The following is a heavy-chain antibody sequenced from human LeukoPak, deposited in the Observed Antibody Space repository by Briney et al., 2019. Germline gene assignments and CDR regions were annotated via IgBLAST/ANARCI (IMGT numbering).Heavy chain of an antibody. Sequence: QSGGSLRPSCAASGFTFSSYAMSWVRQAPGKGLEWVSAISGSGGSTYYADSVKGRFTISRDNSKNTLYLQMNSLRAEDTAVYYCAKNTIFGVVTPDYFDYWGQGTLVTVSS. D-gene: IGHD3-3*01. J-gene: IGHJ4*02. V-gene: IGHV3-23*01. CDR3: AKNTIFGVVTPDYFDY. CDR1: GFTFSSYA. CDR2: ISGSGGST.